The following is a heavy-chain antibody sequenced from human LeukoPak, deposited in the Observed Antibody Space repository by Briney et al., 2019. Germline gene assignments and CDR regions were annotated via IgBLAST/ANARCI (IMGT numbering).Heavy chain of an antibody. CDR1: GGSISSSSYY. V-gene: IGHV4-39*07. D-gene: IGHD7-27*01. Sequence: SETLSLTCTVSGGSISSSSYYWGWIRQPPGKGLEWIGSIYYSGSTYYNPSLKSRVTISVDTSKNQFSLKLSSVTAADTAVYYCARNWGINPKIDYWGQGTLVTVSS. J-gene: IGHJ4*02. CDR2: IYYSGST. CDR3: ARNWGINPKIDY.